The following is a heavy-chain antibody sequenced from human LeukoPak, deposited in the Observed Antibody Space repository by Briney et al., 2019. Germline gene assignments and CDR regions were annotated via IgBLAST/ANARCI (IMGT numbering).Heavy chain of an antibody. CDR2: INHSGST. J-gene: IGHJ5*02. D-gene: IGHD2-2*01. CDR1: GGSFSGYY. Sequence: SETLSLTCAVYGGSFSGYYWSWIRQPPGKGLERIGEINHSGSTNYNPSLKSRVTISVDTSKNQFSLKLSSVTAADTAVYYCARGGGIVVVPAAMPLPFDPWGQGTLVTVSS. CDR3: ARGGGIVVVPAAMPLPFDP. V-gene: IGHV4-34*01.